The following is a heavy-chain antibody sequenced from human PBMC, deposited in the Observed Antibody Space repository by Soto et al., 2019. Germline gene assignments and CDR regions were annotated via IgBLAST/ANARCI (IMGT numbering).Heavy chain of an antibody. CDR2: IYYTGTT. V-gene: IGHV4-59*01. D-gene: IGHD4-17*01. J-gene: IGHJ6*02. Sequence: QVHLQESGPGLLNPSETLSLTCTVSGGSIRSYYWSWIRQPPGKGLEWSGYIYYTGTTSYNPSLKSRVTISVDTSNNQFALSVSSVTAADTAGYYCARGPDYGYRYYYYGLDVWGQGATVTVSS. CDR1: GGSIRSYY. CDR3: ARGPDYGYRYYYYGLDV.